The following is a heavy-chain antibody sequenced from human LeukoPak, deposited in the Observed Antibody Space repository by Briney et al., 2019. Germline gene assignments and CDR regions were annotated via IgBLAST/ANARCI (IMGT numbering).Heavy chain of an antibody. Sequence: GVSLRLSCSASGFTFSSYAMTWVRQAPGKGLEGVSTVSSSDSSSYYAGSVKGRFTISRDNSKNTLYLQMNSLRAEDTAVYYCAKGRGYCSGGSCYSDYWGQGTLVTVSS. CDR1: GFTFSSYA. V-gene: IGHV3-23*01. D-gene: IGHD2-15*01. J-gene: IGHJ4*02. CDR2: VSSSDSSS. CDR3: AKGRGYCSGGSCYSDY.